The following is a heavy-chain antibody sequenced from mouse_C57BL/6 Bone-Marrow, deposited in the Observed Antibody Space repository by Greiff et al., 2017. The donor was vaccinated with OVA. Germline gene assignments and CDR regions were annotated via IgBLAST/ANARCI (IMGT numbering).Heavy chain of an antibody. CDR1: GFTFSSYT. Sequence: DVHLVESGGGLVKPGGSLKLSCAASGFTFSSYTMSWVRQTPEKGLEWVATISGGGGNTYYPDSVKGRFTISRDHAKNTLYLQMSSLRSEDTALYYCARRDYYGSSYDAMDYWGQGTSVTVSS. V-gene: IGHV5-9*01. CDR2: ISGGGGNT. J-gene: IGHJ4*01. D-gene: IGHD1-1*01. CDR3: ARRDYYGSSYDAMDY.